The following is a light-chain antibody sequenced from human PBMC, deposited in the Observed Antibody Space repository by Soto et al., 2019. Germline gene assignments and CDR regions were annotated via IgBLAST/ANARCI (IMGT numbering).Light chain of an antibody. CDR1: QNTITY. Sequence: EIVLTQSPGTLSLSPGERATLSCRASQNTITYLAWYQQKPGQAPRLLIYGASTRATGVPDRLSGSGSGADFTLTINRLEPEDFAVYFCQHYYRLPPTYGQGTKLEV. J-gene: IGKJ2*01. V-gene: IGKV3-20*01. CDR2: GAS. CDR3: QHYYRLPPT.